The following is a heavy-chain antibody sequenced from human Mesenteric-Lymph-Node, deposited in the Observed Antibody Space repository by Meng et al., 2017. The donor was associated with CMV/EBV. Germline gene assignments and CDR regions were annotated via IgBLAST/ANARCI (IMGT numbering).Heavy chain of an antibody. V-gene: IGHV4-61*01. D-gene: IGHD6-13*01. Sequence: ESLKISCTVSGGSVSGGIYYWSWIRQPPGKGLEWIGYIYYSGSTNYNPSLKSRVTISVDTSKNQFSLKLSSVTAADTAVYYCARDRGRQQLVQGRGWFDPWGQGTLVTVSS. CDR2: IYYSGST. CDR3: ARDRGRQQLVQGRGWFDP. CDR1: GGSVSGGIYY. J-gene: IGHJ5*02.